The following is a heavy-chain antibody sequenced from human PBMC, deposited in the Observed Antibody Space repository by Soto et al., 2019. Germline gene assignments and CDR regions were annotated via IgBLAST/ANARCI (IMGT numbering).Heavy chain of an antibody. CDR2: IIPVIDKP. J-gene: IGHJ6*02. V-gene: IGHV1-69*01. D-gene: IGHD1-1*01. CDR1: GVTFNSYA. Sequence: QVQLEQSGAEVKKSGSSVKISCKASGVTFNSYALSWVRQAPGQGLEWMGGIIPVIDKPTYAQKFQGRVTITEEASTHTGYRELSSLRSEDTAVHYCAGTSWHYSSGMDLWGQGTTVTVSS. CDR3: AGTSWHYSSGMDL.